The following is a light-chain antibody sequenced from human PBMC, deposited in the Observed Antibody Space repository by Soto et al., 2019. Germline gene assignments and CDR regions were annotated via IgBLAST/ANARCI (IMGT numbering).Light chain of an antibody. CDR1: SSDVGTYNY. V-gene: IGLV2-14*01. CDR2: EVS. J-gene: IGLJ1*01. CDR3: SSYKSSSNYV. Sequence: QSVLTQPASVSGSPGQSITISCTGTSSDVGTYNYVSWYQLHPGKAPKLMVYEVSNRPSGVSNRFSGSKSGNTASLTISGLQAEDEADCHCSSYKSSSNYVFGTGTKVTVL.